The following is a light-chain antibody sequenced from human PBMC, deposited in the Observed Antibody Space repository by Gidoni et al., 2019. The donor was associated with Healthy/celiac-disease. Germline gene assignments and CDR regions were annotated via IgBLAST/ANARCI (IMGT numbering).Light chain of an antibody. CDR2: AAS. Sequence: EIVLTQSPGTLSLSPGERATLSCRASQSVSSSYLTWYQQKPGQAPRLLIYAASSRATGIPDRFSGSGSETDFTLTISRLEPEDFAVYYCQQYGSSSWTFXQXTKVEIK. CDR1: QSVSSSY. V-gene: IGKV3-20*01. J-gene: IGKJ1*01. CDR3: QQYGSSSWT.